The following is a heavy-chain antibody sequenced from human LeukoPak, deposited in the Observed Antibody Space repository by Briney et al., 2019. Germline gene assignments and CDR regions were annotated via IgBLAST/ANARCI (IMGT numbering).Heavy chain of an antibody. J-gene: IGHJ6*02. CDR2: IIPILGIA. Sequence: EASVKVSCKASGGTSSSYAISWVRQAPGQGLEWMGRIIPILGIANYAQKFQGRVTITADKSTSTAYMELSSLRSEDTAVYYCARDNIVVVTAFRPPVYGMDVWGQGTTVTVSS. CDR3: ARDNIVVVTAFRPPVYGMDV. D-gene: IGHD2-21*02. V-gene: IGHV1-69*04. CDR1: GGTSSSYA.